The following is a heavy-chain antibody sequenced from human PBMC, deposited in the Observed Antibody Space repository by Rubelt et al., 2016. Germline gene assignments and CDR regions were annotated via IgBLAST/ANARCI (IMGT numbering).Heavy chain of an antibody. J-gene: IGHJ6*02. CDR2: IYYSGST. CDR3: ARDHGVVSYDGMDV. Sequence: QVQLQESGPGLVKPSETLSPTCTVSGGSISSYYWSWIRQPPGKGLEWIGYIYYSGSTNYNPSLKSRVIISVDTSKNQFSLKLSSVTAADTAVYYCARDHGVVSYDGMDVWGQGTTVTVSS. D-gene: IGHD3-3*01. V-gene: IGHV4-59*12. CDR1: GGSISSYY.